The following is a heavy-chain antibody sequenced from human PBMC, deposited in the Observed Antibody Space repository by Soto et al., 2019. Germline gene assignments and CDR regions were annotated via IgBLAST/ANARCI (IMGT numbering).Heavy chain of an antibody. CDR3: AKDYGDYLRPRGHYYMDV. CDR2: ISYDGSNK. Sequence: QVQLVESGGGVVQPGRSLRLSCAASGFTFSSYGMHWVRQAPGKGLEWVAVISYDGSNKYYADSVKGRFTISRDNSKNTLYLQMNSLRAEDTAVYYCAKDYGDYLRPRGHYYMDVWGKGTTVTVSS. D-gene: IGHD4-17*01. CDR1: GFTFSSYG. J-gene: IGHJ6*03. V-gene: IGHV3-30*18.